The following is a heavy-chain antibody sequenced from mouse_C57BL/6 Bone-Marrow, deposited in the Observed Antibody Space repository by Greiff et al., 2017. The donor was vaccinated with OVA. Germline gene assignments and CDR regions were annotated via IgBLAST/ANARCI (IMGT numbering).Heavy chain of an antibody. CDR1: GYTFTNYW. D-gene: IGHD1-1*01. J-gene: IGHJ2*01. CDR3: ARRGSSYVYYFDY. CDR2: IYPGGGYT. Sequence: QVQLQQSGAELVRPGTSVRMSCKASGYTFTNYWIGWAKQRPGHGLEWIGDIYPGGGYTNYNEKFKGKATLTADKSSSTAYMQFSSLTSEDSAIYYCARRGSSYVYYFDYWGQGTTLTVSS. V-gene: IGHV1-63*01.